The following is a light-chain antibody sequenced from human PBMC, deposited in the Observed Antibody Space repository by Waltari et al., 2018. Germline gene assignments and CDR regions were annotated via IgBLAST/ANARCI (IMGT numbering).Light chain of an antibody. CDR1: QGISNY. CDR2: EAS. Sequence: DIQMTQSPSAMSASVGARVTFTCLASQGISNYLAWYQQKPGKVPKRLIYEASSLQSGVPSRFSGSGSGTEFTLTISSLQPEDFATYYCLQHNTYPLTFGEGTKVDIK. V-gene: IGKV1-17*03. J-gene: IGKJ4*02. CDR3: LQHNTYPLT.